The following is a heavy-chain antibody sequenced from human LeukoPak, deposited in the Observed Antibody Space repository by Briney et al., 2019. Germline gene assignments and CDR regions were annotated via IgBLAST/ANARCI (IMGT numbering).Heavy chain of an antibody. D-gene: IGHD5-12*01. CDR3: ARATLYSGWSYYFDF. Sequence: ASVKVSCKASGYTFSSYDINWVRQATGQGLEWMGWMNPNSGNTGYAQKFQGRVTMTRSTSISTAYMELSSLRSDDTAAYYCARATLYSGWSYYFDFWGQGALVTVSS. V-gene: IGHV1-8*01. CDR2: MNPNSGNT. J-gene: IGHJ4*02. CDR1: GYTFSSYD.